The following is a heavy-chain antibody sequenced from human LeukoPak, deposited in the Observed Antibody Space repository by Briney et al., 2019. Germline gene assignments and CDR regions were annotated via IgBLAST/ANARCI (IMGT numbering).Heavy chain of an antibody. CDR2: IYYGGGT. D-gene: IGHD4/OR15-4a*01. J-gene: IGHJ4*02. CDR3: ARESFEEPGTMDH. Sequence: SETLSLTCTVSGDSISSSFYYWGWIRQPPGKGLEWIGSIYYGGGTHYNPSLKSRATIFLDTSMNQFSLRLTSVTAADTALYFCARESFEEPGTMDHWGQGTLVSVSS. CDR1: GDSISSSFYY. V-gene: IGHV4-39*07.